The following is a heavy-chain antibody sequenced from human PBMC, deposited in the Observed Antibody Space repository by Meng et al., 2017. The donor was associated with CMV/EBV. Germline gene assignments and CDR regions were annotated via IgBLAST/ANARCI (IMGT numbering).Heavy chain of an antibody. Sequence: GGSLRLSCAASGFTFSSYEMNWVRQAPGKGLEWVSYISSSGSTIYYADSGKGRFTISRDNAKNSLYLQMNSLRAEDTAVYYCARSSSWYFQTDYYYYGMDVWGQGTTVTVSS. CDR3: ARSSSWYFQTDYYYYGMDV. CDR2: ISSSGSTI. J-gene: IGHJ6*02. D-gene: IGHD6-13*01. CDR1: GFTFSSYE. V-gene: IGHV3-48*03.